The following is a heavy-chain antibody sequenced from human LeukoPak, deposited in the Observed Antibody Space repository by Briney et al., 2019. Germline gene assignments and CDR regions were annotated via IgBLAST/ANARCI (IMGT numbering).Heavy chain of an antibody. CDR2: IKIKSDGGTT. V-gene: IGHV3-15*01. J-gene: IGHJ4*02. CDR1: GFTFSDAW. Sequence: GGSLRLSCAASGFTFSDAWMTWVRQAPGKGLEWVGRIKIKSDGGTTDYAAPVKGRFTISRDDSKNTLYLQMNSLKTEDTGVYYCTATLGYWGQGTLVTVSS. CDR3: TATLGY.